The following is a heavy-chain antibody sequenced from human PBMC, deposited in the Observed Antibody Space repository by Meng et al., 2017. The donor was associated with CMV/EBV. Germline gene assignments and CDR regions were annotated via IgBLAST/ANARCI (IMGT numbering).Heavy chain of an antibody. CDR1: GGSFSGYY. V-gene: IGHV4-34*01. D-gene: IGHD3-10*01. J-gene: IGHJ4*02. Sequence: SETLSLTCAVYGGSFSGYYWSWIRQPPGKGLEWIGEINHSGSTNYNPSLKSRVTISVDTSKNQFSLKLSSVTAADTAVYYCARGLRQRGLDYWGQGTLVTVSS. CDR2: INHSGST. CDR3: ARGLRQRGLDY.